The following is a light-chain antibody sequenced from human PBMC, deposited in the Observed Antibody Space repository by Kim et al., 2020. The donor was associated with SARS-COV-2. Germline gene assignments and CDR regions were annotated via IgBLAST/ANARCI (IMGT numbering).Light chain of an antibody. Sequence: SLYPGERATLSCRASSNVRSYLAWYQHKPGQAPRLLIYDASNRATGIPDRFSGGGSGTDFSLTISSLEPEDVAVYYCQQRGNWPTFGGGTKVDIK. CDR3: QQRGNWPT. CDR1: SNVRSY. J-gene: IGKJ4*01. CDR2: DAS. V-gene: IGKV3-11*01.